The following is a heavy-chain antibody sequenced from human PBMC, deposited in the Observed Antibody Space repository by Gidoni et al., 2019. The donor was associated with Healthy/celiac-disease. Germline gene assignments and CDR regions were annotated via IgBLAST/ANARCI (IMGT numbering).Heavy chain of an antibody. Sequence: WVGRIKSKTDGGTTDHAAPVKGRFTISRDDSKNTLYLQMNSLKTEDTAVYYCTTDLEDYVWGSYRYGDYWGQGTLVTVSS. D-gene: IGHD3-16*02. CDR2: IKSKTDGGTT. J-gene: IGHJ4*02. V-gene: IGHV3-15*01. CDR3: TTDLEDYVWGSYRYGDY.